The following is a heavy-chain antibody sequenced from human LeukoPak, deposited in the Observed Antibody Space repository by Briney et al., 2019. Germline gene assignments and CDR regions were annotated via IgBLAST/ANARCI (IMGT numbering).Heavy chain of an antibody. CDR2: IYTSGST. J-gene: IGHJ6*03. CDR1: GGSISSYY. CDR3: ASTLRIPSMLSGYMDV. Sequence: SETLSLTCTASGGSISSYYWSWIRQPAGKGLEWIGRIYTSGSTNYNPSLKSRVTMSVDTSKNQFSLKLSSVTAADTAVYYCASTLRIPSMLSGYMDVWGKGTTVTVSS. V-gene: IGHV4-4*07. D-gene: IGHD3-10*02.